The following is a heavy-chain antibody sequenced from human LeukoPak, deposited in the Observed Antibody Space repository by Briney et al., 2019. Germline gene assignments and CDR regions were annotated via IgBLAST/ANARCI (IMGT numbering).Heavy chain of an antibody. D-gene: IGHD2-2*01. J-gene: IGHJ6*03. CDR3: ARVPYCSSTSCYAFSYYYYYMDV. Sequence: GASVKVSCKASGYTFTSYGISAVRQAPGQGLEWMGWISAYNGNTKYAQKLQGRVTMTTDPSTSTAYMELRSLRSDDTAVYYCARVPYCSSTSCYAFSYYYYYMDVWGKGTTVTVSS. CDR1: GYTFTSYG. CDR2: ISAYNGNT. V-gene: IGHV1-18*01.